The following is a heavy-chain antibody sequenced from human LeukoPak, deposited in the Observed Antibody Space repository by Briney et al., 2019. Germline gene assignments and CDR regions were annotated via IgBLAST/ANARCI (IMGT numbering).Heavy chain of an antibody. CDR3: ARTPSPRYCSSTSCYYFDY. J-gene: IGHJ4*02. CDR1: GYTLTSYG. V-gene: IGHV1-18*01. D-gene: IGHD2-2*01. Sequence: ASVKVSCKASGYTLTSYGISWVRQAPGQGLEWMGWISAYNGNTNYAQKLQGRVTMTTDTSTSTAYMELRSLRSDDTAVYYCARTPSPRYCSSTSCYYFDYWGQGTLVTVSS. CDR2: ISAYNGNT.